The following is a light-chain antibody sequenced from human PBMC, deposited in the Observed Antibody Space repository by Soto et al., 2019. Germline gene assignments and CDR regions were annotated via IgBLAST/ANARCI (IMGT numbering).Light chain of an antibody. CDR2: EVI. CDR3: SSYTISNTWV. V-gene: IGLV2-14*01. Sequence: QSALTQPASVSGSPGQSVTISCTGTSSDVAGYNYVSWYQQHPGKAPKLMIYEVINRPSGVSKRFSGSKSGNTASLTISWLQAEDEADYYCSSYTISNTWVFGGGTKLTVL. J-gene: IGLJ3*02. CDR1: SSDVAGYNY.